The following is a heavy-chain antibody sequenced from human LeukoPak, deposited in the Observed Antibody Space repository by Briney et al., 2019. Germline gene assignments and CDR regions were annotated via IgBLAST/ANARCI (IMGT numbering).Heavy chain of an antibody. Sequence: ASVKVXCKASGYTFTSYAMNWVRQAPGQGLEWRGWINTNTGNPTYAQGFTGRFVFSLDTSVSTAYLQISSLKAEDTAVYYCASPSGSYLYYFDYWGQGTLVTVSS. CDR1: GYTFTSYA. CDR2: INTNTGNP. D-gene: IGHD3-10*01. V-gene: IGHV7-4-1*02. CDR3: ASPSGSYLYYFDY. J-gene: IGHJ4*02.